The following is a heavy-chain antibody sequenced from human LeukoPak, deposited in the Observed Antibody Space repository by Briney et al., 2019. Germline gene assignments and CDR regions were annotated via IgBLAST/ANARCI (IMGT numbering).Heavy chain of an antibody. Sequence: GASVKVSCKASGYTFSGYYIHWVRQAPGQGLEWMGWMNPNSGATNNAQKFQGRVTLSRDTSISTAYMELSKPRSDDTAVYYCARGGGLLGFDPWGQGTLVTVSS. CDR1: GYTFSGYY. CDR2: MNPNSGAT. V-gene: IGHV1-2*02. J-gene: IGHJ5*02. CDR3: ARGGGLLGFDP. D-gene: IGHD2-15*01.